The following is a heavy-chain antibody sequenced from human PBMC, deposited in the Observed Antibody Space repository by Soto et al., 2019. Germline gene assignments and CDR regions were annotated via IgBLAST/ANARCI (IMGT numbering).Heavy chain of an antibody. CDR3: ARKKSIVGATGYFVY. V-gene: IGHV3-66*01. Sequence: EVQMVESGGGLVQPGGSLRLSCAVSGFTVITNYISWVRQAPGKGLEWVSDIYAGGSTYYTDSVKGRFAISRDNSKNTLYLQMNSLRAEDTAVYYCARKKSIVGATGYFVYWGQGTLVIVSS. CDR2: IYAGGST. J-gene: IGHJ4*02. CDR1: GFTVITNY. D-gene: IGHD1-26*01.